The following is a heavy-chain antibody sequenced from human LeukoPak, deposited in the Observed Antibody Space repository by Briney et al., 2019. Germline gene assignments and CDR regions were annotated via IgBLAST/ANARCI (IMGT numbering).Heavy chain of an antibody. V-gene: IGHV4-59*01. Sequence: SETLSLTCSVPGGSISSYYWSWIRQPPGKGREWIGYIYYSGSTKYNPSLKSRVTISVDTSKQQSSLNLSSVTAEHTAVYYCASLRGTTVVFDYWGQGTLVTVSS. J-gene: IGHJ4*02. D-gene: IGHD4-23*01. CDR2: IYYSGST. CDR3: ASLRGTTVVFDY. CDR1: GGSISSYY.